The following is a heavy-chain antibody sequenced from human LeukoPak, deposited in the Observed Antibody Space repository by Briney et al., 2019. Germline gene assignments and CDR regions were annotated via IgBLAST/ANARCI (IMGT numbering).Heavy chain of an antibody. D-gene: IGHD3-22*01. J-gene: IGHJ4*02. CDR1: GFTFSSYG. V-gene: IGHV3-30*02. Sequence: GGSLRLSCAASGFTFSSYGMHWVRQAPGKGLEWVAFIRYDGGKKYYADSVKGRFTISRDNSKYTLYLQMNSLRAEDTAVYYCAKELYYYDSSGYYWDYWGQGTLVTVSS. CDR3: AKELYYYDSSGYYWDY. CDR2: IRYDGGKK.